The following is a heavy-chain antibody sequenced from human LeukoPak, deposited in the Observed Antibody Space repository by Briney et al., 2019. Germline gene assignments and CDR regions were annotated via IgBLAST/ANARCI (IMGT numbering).Heavy chain of an antibody. Sequence: GESLRLSCAASGFTFSSYSMNWVRQAPGKGLEWVSSISSSSSYIYYADSVKGRFTISRDNAKNSLYLQMNSLRAEDTAVYYRARADWDTAMIDYWGQGTLVTVSS. V-gene: IGHV3-21*01. CDR1: GFTFSSYS. CDR2: ISSSSSYI. D-gene: IGHD5-18*01. J-gene: IGHJ4*02. CDR3: ARADWDTAMIDY.